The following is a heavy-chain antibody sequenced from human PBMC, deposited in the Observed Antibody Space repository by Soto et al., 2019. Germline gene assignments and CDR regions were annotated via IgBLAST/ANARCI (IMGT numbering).Heavy chain of an antibody. CDR3: ARESEDLTSNFDY. Sequence: PGGSLRLSCAASGFTFTRYSMNWVRQAPGKGLEWVSSISSTTNYIYYGDSMKGRFTISRDNAKNSLYLEMNSLRAEDTAVYYCARESEDLTSNFDYWGQGTIVPVYS. V-gene: IGHV3-21*06. CDR2: ISSTTNYI. CDR1: GFTFTRYS. J-gene: IGHJ4*02.